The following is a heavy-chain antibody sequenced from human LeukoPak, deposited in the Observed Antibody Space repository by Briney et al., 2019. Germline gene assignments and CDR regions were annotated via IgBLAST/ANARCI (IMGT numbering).Heavy chain of an antibody. CDR2: IIPIFGTA. CDR1: GGTFSSYA. J-gene: IGHJ4*02. Sequence: SVKVSCKASGGTFSSYAISWVRQAPGQGLEWMGRIIPIFGTANYAQKFQGRVTITTDESTSTAYMGLSSLRSEDTAVYYCARDLVDSSGWYLVYWGQGTLVTVSS. CDR3: ARDLVDSSGWYLVY. D-gene: IGHD6-19*01. V-gene: IGHV1-69*05.